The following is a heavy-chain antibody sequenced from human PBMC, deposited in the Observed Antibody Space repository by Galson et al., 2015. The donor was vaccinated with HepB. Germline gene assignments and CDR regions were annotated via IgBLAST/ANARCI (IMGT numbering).Heavy chain of an antibody. Sequence: ETLSLTCTVSGGSISSSSYYWGWIRQPPGKGLEWIGSIYYSGSTYYNPSLKSRVTISVDTSKNQFSLKLSSVTAADTAVYYCARGAVGDYGDYDGDYYYGMDVWGQGTTVTVSS. CDR2: IYYSGST. CDR3: ARGAVGDYGDYDGDYYYGMDV. V-gene: IGHV4-39*01. D-gene: IGHD4-17*01. CDR1: GGSISSSSYY. J-gene: IGHJ6*02.